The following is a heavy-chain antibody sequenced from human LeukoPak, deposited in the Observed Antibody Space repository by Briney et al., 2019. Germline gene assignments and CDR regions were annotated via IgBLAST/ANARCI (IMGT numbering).Heavy chain of an antibody. Sequence: SETLSLTCTVSGASITNSRYYWGWIRQPPGKGLEWIGSIYYSGSTYYNPSLKSRVTISVDTSKNQFSLKLSSVTAADTAVYYCARARYTNSWYAVDIWGQGTMVTVSS. D-gene: IGHD6-13*01. CDR2: IYYSGST. V-gene: IGHV4-39*01. J-gene: IGHJ3*02. CDR1: GASITNSRYY. CDR3: ARARYTNSWYAVDI.